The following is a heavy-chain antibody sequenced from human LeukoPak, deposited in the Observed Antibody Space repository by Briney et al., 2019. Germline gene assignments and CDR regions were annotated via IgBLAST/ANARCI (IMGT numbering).Heavy chain of an antibody. CDR3: ARVGAGGIFYYYMDV. CDR2: IYHSGTT. D-gene: IGHD3-16*01. J-gene: IGHJ6*03. Sequence: NPSETLSLTCTVSGYSISSGYYWGWIRQPPGKGLEWIGFIYHSGTTYYNPSLKSRVTISVDTSKNQFSLKLSSVTAADTAVYYCARVGAGGIFYYYMDVWGKGTTVTVSS. CDR1: GYSISSGYY. V-gene: IGHV4-38-2*02.